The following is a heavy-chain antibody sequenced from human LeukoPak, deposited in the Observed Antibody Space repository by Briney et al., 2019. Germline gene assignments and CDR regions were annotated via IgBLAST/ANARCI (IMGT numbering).Heavy chain of an antibody. CDR2: IIPVFDKA. V-gene: IGHV1-69*01. Sequence: SVKVSCKASGGTFSTYAISWVRQAPGQGLEWMGGIIPVFDKANYAQKFQDRVTITADDSTTTAYMELSSLTSEDTAIYYCARLGHCRETNCYSDFYYMDVWGKGTTVTVSS. J-gene: IGHJ6*03. CDR1: GGTFSTYA. D-gene: IGHD2-2*02. CDR3: ARLGHCRETNCYSDFYYMDV.